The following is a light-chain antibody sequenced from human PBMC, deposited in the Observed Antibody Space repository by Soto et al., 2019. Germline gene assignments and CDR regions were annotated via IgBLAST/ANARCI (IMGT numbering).Light chain of an antibody. Sequence: DLQMPSSPSPLSASPLDRAPITGRASQSISSWLAWYQQKPGTAPKLLIYDASSLESGFPSSFSGSGSGTESSLTISRLQPDVVASYYRQLYNHHWTVGQGTKVDIK. V-gene: IGKV1-5*01. CDR2: DAS. CDR3: QLYNHHWT. J-gene: IGKJ1*01. CDR1: QSISSW.